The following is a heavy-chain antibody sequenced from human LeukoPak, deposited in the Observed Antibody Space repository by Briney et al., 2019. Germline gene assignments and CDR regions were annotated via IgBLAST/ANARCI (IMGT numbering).Heavy chain of an antibody. D-gene: IGHD3-22*01. Sequence: GASVKVSCKASGYTFTSYGISWVRQAPGQGREWMGWISAYNGKTNYAQKLQGRVTMTTDTSTSTAYMELRSLRSDDTAVYYCARAEEDYYVNYWGQGTLVTVSS. CDR1: GYTFTSYG. CDR3: ARAEEDYYVNY. J-gene: IGHJ4*02. CDR2: ISAYNGKT. V-gene: IGHV1-18*01.